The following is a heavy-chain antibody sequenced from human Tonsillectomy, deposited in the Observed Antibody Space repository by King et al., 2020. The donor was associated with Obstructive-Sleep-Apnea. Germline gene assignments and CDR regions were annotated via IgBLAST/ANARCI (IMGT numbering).Heavy chain of an antibody. CDR1: GGSISSSSYY. Sequence: QLQESGPGLVKPSETLSLTCTVSGGSISSSSYYWGWIRQPPGKGLGWIGSIYYSGSTYYNPSLKSRVTISVDTSKNQFSLKLSSVTAADTAVYYCASQRSGGSCYALWGQGTLVTVSS. CDR3: ASQRSGGSCYAL. V-gene: IGHV4-39*01. CDR2: IYYSGST. J-gene: IGHJ4*02. D-gene: IGHD2-15*01.